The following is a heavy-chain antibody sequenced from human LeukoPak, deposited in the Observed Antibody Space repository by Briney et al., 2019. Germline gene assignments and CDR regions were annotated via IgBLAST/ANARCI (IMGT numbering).Heavy chain of an antibody. CDR2: ISSSGSTI. CDR3: AREHYFYHMDG. CDR1: GFTFSSYE. J-gene: IGHJ6*03. Sequence: PGGSLRLSCAASGFTFSSYEMNWVRQAPGKGLEWVSYISSSGSTIYYADSVKGRFTISRDNAENSLYLQMNSLRVEDTAVYYCAREHYFYHMDGWGEGTTVTVSS. V-gene: IGHV3-48*03.